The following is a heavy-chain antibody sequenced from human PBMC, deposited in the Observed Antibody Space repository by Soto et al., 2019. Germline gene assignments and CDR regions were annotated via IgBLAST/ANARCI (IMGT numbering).Heavy chain of an antibody. D-gene: IGHD3-9*01. Sequence: GASVKVSCKTSGYTFADYGINWVRQAPGQGLEWMGWISVYNDNTNYAQNLQDRVTVTTDTSTSTAYLELRGLRSDDTAVYYCARADAVITINFDYWGQGTLVTVSS. CDR1: GYTFADYG. V-gene: IGHV1-18*01. J-gene: IGHJ4*02. CDR3: ARADAVITINFDY. CDR2: ISVYNDNT.